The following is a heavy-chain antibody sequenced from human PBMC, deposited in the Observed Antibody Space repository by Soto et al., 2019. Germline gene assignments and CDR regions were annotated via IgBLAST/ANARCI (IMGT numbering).Heavy chain of an antibody. CDR1: GGTFSSYT. D-gene: IGHD2-2*01. CDR3: ASSIVVVPAAMKGDAFDI. V-gene: IGHV1-69*02. Sequence: QVQLVQSGAEVNKPGSSVKVSCKASGGTFSSYTISRVRQAPGQGLEWMGRIIPILGIANYAQKFQGRVTITADKSTSTAYMELSSLRSEDTAVYYCASSIVVVPAAMKGDAFDIWGQGTMVTVSS. J-gene: IGHJ3*02. CDR2: IIPILGIA.